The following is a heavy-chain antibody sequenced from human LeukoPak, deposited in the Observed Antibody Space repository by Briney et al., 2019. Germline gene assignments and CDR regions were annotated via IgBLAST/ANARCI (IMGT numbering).Heavy chain of an antibody. J-gene: IGHJ4*02. V-gene: IGHV4-34*01. CDR1: GGSFSGYY. CDR2: VNHSGST. Sequence: SETLSLTCAVYGGSFSGYYWSWIRQPPGKGLEWIGEVNHSGSTKYSPSLKSRVTISVDTSKNQFSLKLSSVTAADTAVYYCARGRYSPPEFDYWGQGTLVTVSS. D-gene: IGHD1-14*01. CDR3: ARGRYSPPEFDY.